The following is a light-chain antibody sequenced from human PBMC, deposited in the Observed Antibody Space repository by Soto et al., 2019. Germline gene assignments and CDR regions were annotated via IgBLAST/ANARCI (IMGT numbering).Light chain of an antibody. CDR3: QQRSTWPQLT. CDR1: QSVSSY. Sequence: EIVLTQSQATLSLSTGERATLSCSASQSVSSYLAWYQQKPGQAPRLLIDDASNRATGSPARFSGSGSGTDFTLTISSLEPEDFAVYYCQQRSTWPQLTFGGGTKVAIK. J-gene: IGKJ4*01. CDR2: DAS. V-gene: IGKV3-11*01.